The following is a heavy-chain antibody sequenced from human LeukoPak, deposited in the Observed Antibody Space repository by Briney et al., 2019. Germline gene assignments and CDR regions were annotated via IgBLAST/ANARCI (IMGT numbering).Heavy chain of an antibody. CDR3: AKVLGYSPGGYFDY. D-gene: IGHD5-18*01. V-gene: IGHV3-30*18. CDR1: GFTFSSYG. Sequence: GRSLRLSCAASGFTFSSYGMHWVRQAPGKGLEWVAVISYDGSNKYYADSVKGRFTISRDNSKNTLYLQMNSLRAEDTAVYYCAKVLGYSPGGYFDYWGQGTLVTVSS. J-gene: IGHJ4*02. CDR2: ISYDGSNK.